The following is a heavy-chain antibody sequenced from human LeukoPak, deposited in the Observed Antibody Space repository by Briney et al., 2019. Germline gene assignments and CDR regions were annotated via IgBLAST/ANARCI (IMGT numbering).Heavy chain of an antibody. CDR1: GFTFSIYA. D-gene: IGHD3-16*01. CDR2: ISATNGNT. V-gene: IGHV3-23*01. CDR3: AKDLSYGYRD. Sequence: TGGSLRLSCAASGFTFSIYAMIWVRQAPGKGLEWVSAISATNGNTYYADSVKGRFTISRDNSKFMLYLQMNSLRAEDTAVYYCAKDLSYGYRDWGQGTLVTVSS. J-gene: IGHJ4*02.